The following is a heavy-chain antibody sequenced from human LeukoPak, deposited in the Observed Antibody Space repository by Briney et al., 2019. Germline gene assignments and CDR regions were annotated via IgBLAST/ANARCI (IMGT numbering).Heavy chain of an antibody. J-gene: IGHJ4*02. D-gene: IGHD2-15*01. CDR3: AKDIEFGGSSYFDY. CDR2: ISWNSGSI. CDR1: GFTVSSNY. Sequence: GGSLRLSCAASGFTVSSNYMSWVRQAPGKGLEWVSGISWNSGSIGYADSVKGRFTISRDNAKNSLYLQMNSLRAEDTALYYCAKDIEFGGSSYFDYWGQGTLVTVSS. V-gene: IGHV3-9*01.